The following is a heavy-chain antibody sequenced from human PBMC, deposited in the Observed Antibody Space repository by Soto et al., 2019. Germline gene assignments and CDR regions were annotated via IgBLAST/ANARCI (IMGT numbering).Heavy chain of an antibody. J-gene: IGHJ6*02. CDR1: GGSITSHY. CDR2: INHSGST. Sequence: QVQLQESGPGLVKPSETLSLTCSVSGGSITSHYCSWFRQPPGKGLEWIGYINHSGSTSYNPSLKGPGTMSLDTSKIQVSLKVSSVSAADTALYYCARQGFGHLHGLVDVWGPGTTVTVSS. CDR3: ARQGFGHLHGLVDV. D-gene: IGHD3-10*01. V-gene: IGHV4-59*08.